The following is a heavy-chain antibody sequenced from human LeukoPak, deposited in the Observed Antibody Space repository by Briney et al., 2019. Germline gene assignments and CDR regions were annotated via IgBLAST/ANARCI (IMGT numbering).Heavy chain of an antibody. CDR1: GFTFSSYA. Sequence: GGSLRLSCAASGFTFSSYAMSWVRQAPGKGLEWVSAISGSGGSTYYADSVKGRFTISRDNSKNTLYLQMNSLRAEDTAVYYCATQGKNCSSTSCYAPRRRIYYYYYMDVWGKGTTVTVSS. CDR3: ATQGKNCSSTSCYAPRRRIYYYYYMDV. CDR2: ISGSGGST. J-gene: IGHJ6*03. D-gene: IGHD2-2*01. V-gene: IGHV3-23*01.